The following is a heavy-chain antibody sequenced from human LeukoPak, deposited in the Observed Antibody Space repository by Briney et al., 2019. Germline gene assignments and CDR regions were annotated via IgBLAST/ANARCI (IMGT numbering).Heavy chain of an antibody. D-gene: IGHD5-12*01. CDR1: GFIFSTYW. CDR2: INQDGSEE. V-gene: IGHV3-7*01. CDR3: ARDRRTTGLHFDY. J-gene: IGHJ4*02. Sequence: GGSLRLSCAASGFIFSTYWMTWVRQAPGKGLEWVANINQDGSEEYYVDSVKGRFTISRDNAKNSLYLQMNSLRAEDTAVYYCARDRRTTGLHFDYWGQGTLVTVSS.